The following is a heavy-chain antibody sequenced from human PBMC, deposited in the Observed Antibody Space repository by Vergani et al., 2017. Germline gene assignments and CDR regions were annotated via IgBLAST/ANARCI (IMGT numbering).Heavy chain of an antibody. Sequence: EVQLVESGGGLVQPGGSLRLSCAASGFTFSSYEMNWVRQAPGKGLEWVSYISSSGSTIYYADSVKGRFTISRDNAKNSLYLQMNSLRAEDTAVYYCARESPLVVPAAIFYYYYCMDVWGQGTTVTVSS. D-gene: IGHD2-2*01. CDR2: ISSSGSTI. CDR1: GFTFSSYE. V-gene: IGHV3-48*03. J-gene: IGHJ6*02. CDR3: ARESPLVVPAAIFYYYYCMDV.